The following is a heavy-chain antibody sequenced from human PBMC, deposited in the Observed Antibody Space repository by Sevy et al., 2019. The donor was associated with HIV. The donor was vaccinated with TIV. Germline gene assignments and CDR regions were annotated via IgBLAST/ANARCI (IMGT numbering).Heavy chain of an antibody. V-gene: IGHV1-69*13. D-gene: IGHD3-3*01. Sequence: ASVKVSCKAYAGSFSSYSINWVRQAPGQGLEWMGGIIPISGRTTYAENFEGRVAITADGSSRTASLELTNLRSDDTAVYYCAGFFDRSGAFSYWYFDVWGRGTPVTVSS. J-gene: IGHJ2*01. CDR3: AGFFDRSGAFSYWYFDV. CDR2: IIPISGRT. CDR1: AGSFSSYS.